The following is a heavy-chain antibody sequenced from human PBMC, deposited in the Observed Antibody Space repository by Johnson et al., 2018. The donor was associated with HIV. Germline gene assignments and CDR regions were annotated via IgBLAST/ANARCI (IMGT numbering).Heavy chain of an antibody. V-gene: IGHV3-66*01. CDR3: ARERGISGVFDF. CDR1: GFTFSDYY. D-gene: IGHD2-15*01. J-gene: IGHJ3*01. CDR2: IYSGGNT. Sequence: VQLVESGGGLVKPGGSLRLSCAVSGFTFSDYYMSWIRQAPGKGLEWVSVIYSGGNTYYADSVKGRFTISRDNSKNTLYLQMNSLRVEDTAVYYCARERGISGVFDFWCQGTRVSVSS.